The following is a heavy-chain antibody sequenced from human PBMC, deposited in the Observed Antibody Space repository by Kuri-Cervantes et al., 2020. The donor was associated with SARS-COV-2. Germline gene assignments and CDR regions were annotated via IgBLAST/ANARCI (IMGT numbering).Heavy chain of an antibody. CDR1: GYSITGKNW. J-gene: IGHJ6*02. CDR3: ARDTSAYQNYYYYYGVDV. Sequence: SETLSLTCAVSGYSITGKNWWGWIRQPPGKGLEWIGYVYHSGSTNYNPSLQNRVSILIDTSKNQFSLRLTSVTAADTAVYYCARDTSAYQNYYYYYGVDVWGQGTTVTVSS. V-gene: IGHV4-28*03. CDR2: VYHSGST. D-gene: IGHD2-2*01.